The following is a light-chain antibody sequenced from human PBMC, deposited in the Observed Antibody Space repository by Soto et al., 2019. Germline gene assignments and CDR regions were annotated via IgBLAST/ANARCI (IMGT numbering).Light chain of an antibody. V-gene: IGKV3-15*01. CDR3: QQYNNWPLT. J-gene: IGKJ4*01. CDR1: QSVSSN. Sequence: EIVMTQSPATLSVSPGERATLSCRASQSVSSNLAWYQQKPGQAPMLLIYGASTRATGIPARFSGSGSGTEFTLTISSLQSEDFAVYYCQQYNNWPLTFGGGTKVELK. CDR2: GAS.